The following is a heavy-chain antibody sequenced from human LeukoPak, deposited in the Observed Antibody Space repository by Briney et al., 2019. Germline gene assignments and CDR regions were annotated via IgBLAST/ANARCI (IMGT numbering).Heavy chain of an antibody. D-gene: IGHD3-10*01. CDR1: GGSISSSSYY. CDR2: IYYSETT. Sequence: PETLSLTCTVSGGSISSSSYYWGWIRQPPGKGLEWIGSIYYSETTYYNPSLKSPVTLSGDTSKNQFSLRLSSVTAADTAVYYCARQRYYGSGSYSLNWFDPWGQGNLDPVSS. V-gene: IGHV4-39*01. J-gene: IGHJ5*02. CDR3: ARQRYYGSGSYSLNWFDP.